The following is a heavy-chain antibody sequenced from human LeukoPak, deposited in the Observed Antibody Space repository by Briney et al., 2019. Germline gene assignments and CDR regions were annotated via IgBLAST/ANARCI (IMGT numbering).Heavy chain of an antibody. V-gene: IGHV3-30*02. Sequence: PGGSLRLSCAASGFTFSSYGMHWVRQAPGKGLEWVAFIRYDGSNKYYADSVKGRFTISRDNSRNTLYLQMNSLRAEDTAVYYCAKGGYSGSYIGYWGQGTLVTVSS. J-gene: IGHJ4*02. CDR3: AKGGYSGSYIGY. CDR1: GFTFSSYG. D-gene: IGHD1-26*01. CDR2: IRYDGSNK.